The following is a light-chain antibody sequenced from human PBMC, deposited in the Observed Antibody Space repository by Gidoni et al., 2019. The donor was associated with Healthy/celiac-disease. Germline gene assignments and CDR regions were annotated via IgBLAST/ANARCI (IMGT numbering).Light chain of an antibody. CDR1: QSVSSSY. CDR3: QQYGSSPPAIT. V-gene: IGKV3-20*01. CDR2: GAS. J-gene: IGKJ5*01. Sequence: ELVLTHSPGTLSLSPGERATLSCRASQSVSSSYLAWYQQKPGQAPRLLIYGASSRATGIPDRCSGRGSGTNFTLTISRLEPEDFAVYYCQQYGSSPPAITFXQXTRLEIK.